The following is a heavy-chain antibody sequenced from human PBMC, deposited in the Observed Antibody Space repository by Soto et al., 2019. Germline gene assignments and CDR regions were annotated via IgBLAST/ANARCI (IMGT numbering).Heavy chain of an antibody. CDR2: IYPGDSDT. CDR3: ARRSSIRSINWFDP. CDR1: GYTFTSYW. J-gene: IGHJ5*02. Sequence: GESLKISCKGSGYTFTSYWIGWVRQMPGKGLEWMGIIYPGDSDTKYSPSFQGQVTISADKSISTAYLQWSSLKASDTAIYYCARRSSIRSINWFDPWGQGTLVTVSS. V-gene: IGHV5-51*01. D-gene: IGHD2-2*01.